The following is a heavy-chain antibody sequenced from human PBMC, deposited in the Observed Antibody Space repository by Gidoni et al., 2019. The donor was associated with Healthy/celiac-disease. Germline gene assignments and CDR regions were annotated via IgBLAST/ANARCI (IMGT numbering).Heavy chain of an antibody. CDR1: GFTFSSYG. V-gene: IGHV3-33*01. Sequence: QVQLVESGGGVVQPGRSLRLPCAASGFTFSSYGMHWARQAPGKGLGWVAVIGYDGSNKYYADSVKGRFTISRDNSKNTLYLQMNSLRAEDTAVYYCARGPSDTPWAFDIWGQGTMVTVSS. D-gene: IGHD2-15*01. CDR2: IGYDGSNK. CDR3: ARGPSDTPWAFDI. J-gene: IGHJ3*02.